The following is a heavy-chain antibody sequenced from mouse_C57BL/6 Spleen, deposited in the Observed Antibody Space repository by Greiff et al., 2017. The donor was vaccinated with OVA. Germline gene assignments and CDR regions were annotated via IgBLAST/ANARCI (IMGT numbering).Heavy chain of an antibody. CDR3: ARSTGTDYFDY. CDR1: GYTFTSYW. D-gene: IGHD4-1*01. V-gene: IGHV1-61*01. J-gene: IGHJ2*01. Sequence: QVQLKQPGAELVRPGSSVKLSCKASGYTFTSYWMDWVKQRPGQGLEWIGNIYPSDSETHYNQKFKDKATLTVDKSSSTAYMQLSSLTSEDSAVYYCARSTGTDYFDYWGQGTTLTVSS. CDR2: IYPSDSET.